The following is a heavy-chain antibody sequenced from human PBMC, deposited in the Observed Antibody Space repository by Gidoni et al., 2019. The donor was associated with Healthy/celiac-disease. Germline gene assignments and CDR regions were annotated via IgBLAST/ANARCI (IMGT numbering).Heavy chain of an antibody. D-gene: IGHD6-19*01. CDR3: ARQLSEWLVLD. Sequence: QLQLQESGSGLVKPSETLSLTCTVSGGSISSSSYYWGWIRQPPGKGLEWIGSIYYSGSTYYNPSLKSRVTISVDTSKNQFSLKLSSVTAADTAVYYCARQLSEWLVLDWGQGTLVTVSS. J-gene: IGHJ4*02. CDR1: GGSISSSSYY. V-gene: IGHV4-39*01. CDR2: IYYSGST.